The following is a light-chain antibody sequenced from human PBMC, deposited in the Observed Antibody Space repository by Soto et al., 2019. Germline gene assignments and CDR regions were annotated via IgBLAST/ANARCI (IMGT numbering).Light chain of an antibody. Sequence: EIVLTQCPATLSLPPGERATLSCRASQSVSSYLAWYQQKPGQAPRLLIYDASNRATGIPARFSGSGSGTDFTLTIRSLEPEDFAVYYCPQRSNWLFTFGPGTKVDIK. CDR1: QSVSSY. CDR3: PQRSNWLFT. CDR2: DAS. V-gene: IGKV3-11*01. J-gene: IGKJ3*01.